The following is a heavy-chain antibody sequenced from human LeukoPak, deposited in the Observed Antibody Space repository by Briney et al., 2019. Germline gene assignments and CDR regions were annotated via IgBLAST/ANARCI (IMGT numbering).Heavy chain of an antibody. CDR3: ARGYGSGEQFHFDF. Sequence: SLKLSCTASGGTFSSYAISWVRQAQGQGLEWMGGIIPIFGTANYAQKFQGRVTITTDESTSTVYMELSSLRSEDTAVYYCARGYGSGEQFHFDFWGQGTLVTVSS. CDR2: IIPIFGTA. CDR1: GGTFSSYA. J-gene: IGHJ4*02. V-gene: IGHV1-69*05. D-gene: IGHD3-10*01.